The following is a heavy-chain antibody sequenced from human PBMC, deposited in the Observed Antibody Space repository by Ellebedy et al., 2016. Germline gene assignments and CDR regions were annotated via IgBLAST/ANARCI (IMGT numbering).Heavy chain of an antibody. CDR2: ISYDGNNK. J-gene: IGHJ4*02. CDR3: ARDAGGSVWPLFDY. CDR1: GFIFSSYA. V-gene: IGHV3-30-3*01. Sequence: GGSLRLSXAASGFIFSSYAMHWVRQAPGKGLEWVAVISYDGNNKYYADSVKGRFTISRDNSKNTLSLQMNSLRDEDTAVYYCARDAGGSVWPLFDYWGQGTLVTVSS. D-gene: IGHD6-19*01.